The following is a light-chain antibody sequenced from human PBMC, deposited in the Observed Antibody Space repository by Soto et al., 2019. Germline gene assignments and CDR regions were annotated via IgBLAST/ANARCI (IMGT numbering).Light chain of an antibody. J-gene: IGKJ5*01. CDR1: QSVSNNY. Sequence: ENVLTQSPGTLSLSPGDRASLSCRASQSVSNNYLAWYQQRPGQSPRLLISGASMRASGVPVRFIGSGSGTDFTLTITRLEPEDFAVYYCQQYGGSPITFGLGTRLEIK. CDR3: QQYGGSPIT. CDR2: GAS. V-gene: IGKV3-20*01.